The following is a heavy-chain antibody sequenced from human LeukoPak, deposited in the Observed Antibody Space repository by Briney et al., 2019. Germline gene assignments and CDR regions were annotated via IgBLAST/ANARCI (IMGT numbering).Heavy chain of an antibody. CDR1: GFTFSSYG. V-gene: IGHV3-30*18. CDR2: ISYDGSNK. D-gene: IGHD6-13*01. Sequence: GGSLRLSCAASGFTFSSYGMHWVRQAPGKGLEWVAVISYDGSNKYYAGSVKGRFTISRDNSKNTLYLQMNSLRAEDTAVYYCAKEDWRAAAGPSIDYWGQGTLVTVSS. J-gene: IGHJ4*02. CDR3: AKEDWRAAAGPSIDY.